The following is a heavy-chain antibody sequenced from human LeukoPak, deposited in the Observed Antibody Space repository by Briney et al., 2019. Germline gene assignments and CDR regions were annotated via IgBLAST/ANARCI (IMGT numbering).Heavy chain of an antibody. D-gene: IGHD3-22*01. CDR2: INPSGGST. J-gene: IGHJ4*02. CDR3: ARGSGYYYIY. CDR1: GYTFTSYG. V-gene: IGHV1-46*01. Sequence: GSVKVSCKASGYTFTSYGISWVRQAPGQGLEWMGIINPSGGSTSYAQKFQGRVTMTRDTSTSTVYMELSSLRSEDTAVYYCARGSGYYYIYWGQGTLVTVSS.